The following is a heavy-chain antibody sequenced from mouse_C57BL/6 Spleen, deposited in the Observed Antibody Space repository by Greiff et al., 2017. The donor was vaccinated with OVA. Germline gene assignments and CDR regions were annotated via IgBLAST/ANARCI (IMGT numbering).Heavy chain of an antibody. D-gene: IGHD1-1*02. V-gene: IGHV1-82*01. Sequence: VQLKESGPELVKPGASVKISCKASGYAFSSSWMNWVKQRPGKGLEWIGRIYPGDGDTNYNGKFKGKATLTADKSSSTAYMQLSSLTSEDSAVYFCARSVGTYYFDYWGQGTTLTVSS. CDR3: ARSVGTYYFDY. J-gene: IGHJ2*01. CDR1: GYAFSSSW. CDR2: IYPGDGDT.